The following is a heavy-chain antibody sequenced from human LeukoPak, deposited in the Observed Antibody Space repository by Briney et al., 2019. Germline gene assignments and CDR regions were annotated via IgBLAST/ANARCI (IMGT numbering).Heavy chain of an antibody. Sequence: SETLSLTCTVSRGSISNYYWSWIRQPPGKGLEWIGYIYYSGITSYNPSLKSRVTISVDTSKNQFSLKLSSVTAADTAVYYCARDSIVVVPAAMGYYYYGMDVWGQGTTVTVSS. J-gene: IGHJ6*02. V-gene: IGHV4-59*01. CDR2: IYYSGIT. D-gene: IGHD2-2*01. CDR1: RGSISNYY. CDR3: ARDSIVVVPAAMGYYYYGMDV.